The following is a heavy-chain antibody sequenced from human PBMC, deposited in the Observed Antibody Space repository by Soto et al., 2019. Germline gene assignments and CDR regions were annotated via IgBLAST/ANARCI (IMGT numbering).Heavy chain of an antibody. D-gene: IGHD1-7*01. J-gene: IGHJ5*02. CDR2: IYHSGRT. CDR1: GGSISSSNW. Sequence: QVQLQESGPGLVKPSGTLSLTCAVSGGSISSSNWWSWVRQPPGKGLEWIGEIYHSGRTNYNPSRKSRVTISVDKSKNQLSLKLSSVSAADPAVYYCARGTNWNYAGVRWFDPWGQGTLVTVSS. CDR3: ARGTNWNYAGVRWFDP. V-gene: IGHV4-4*02.